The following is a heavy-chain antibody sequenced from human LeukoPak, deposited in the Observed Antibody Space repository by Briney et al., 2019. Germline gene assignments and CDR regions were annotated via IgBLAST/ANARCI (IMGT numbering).Heavy chain of an antibody. CDR3: ARHPDLRWPRSFDY. Sequence: SETLSLTCAFSDYSISSGYYWGWIRQPPGKGLEWIGSVYQSGSTYYSPSLKSRVTISVDTSNNQFSLKLTSVTAADTAIYYCARHPDLRWPRSFDYWGQGTLVSVSS. CDR2: VYQSGST. V-gene: IGHV4-38-2*01. J-gene: IGHJ4*02. D-gene: IGHD2-21*01. CDR1: DYSISSGYY.